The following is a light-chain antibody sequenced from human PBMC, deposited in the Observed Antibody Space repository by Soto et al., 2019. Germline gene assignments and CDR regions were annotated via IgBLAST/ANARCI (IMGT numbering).Light chain of an antibody. CDR3: QQYNSWPET. Sequence: IVRPHSPEPLSVSPGERASLFCRASQSVRSSLAWYQQKPGQAPRLFIYDASTRATGIPARFSGSGSGTEFTLTISSLQSEDFAVYYCQQYNSWPETFAQGTKV. CDR1: QSVRSS. V-gene: IGKV3-15*01. J-gene: IGKJ1*01. CDR2: DAS.